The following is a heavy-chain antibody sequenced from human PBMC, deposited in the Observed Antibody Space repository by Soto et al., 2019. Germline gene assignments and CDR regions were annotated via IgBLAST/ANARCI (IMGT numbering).Heavy chain of an antibody. CDR2: ISGRGGNT. CDR3: AKERTVTTADFDY. Sequence: GGSLRLSCAASGFTFSSYAMSWVRQAPGKGLEWVSSISGRGGNTYYADSVKGRFTISRDNSKNTLYLQMNSLRVEDTAVYYCAKERTVTTADFDYWGQGTLVTVSS. J-gene: IGHJ4*02. D-gene: IGHD4-4*01. CDR1: GFTFSSYA. V-gene: IGHV3-23*01.